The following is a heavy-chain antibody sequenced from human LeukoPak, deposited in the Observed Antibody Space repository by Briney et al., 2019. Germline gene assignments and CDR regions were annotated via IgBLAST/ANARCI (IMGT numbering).Heavy chain of an antibody. CDR3: ARARGFGELLFWFDP. CDR1: GGSISSYY. CDR2: IYYSGST. D-gene: IGHD3-10*01. V-gene: IGHV4-59*01. J-gene: IGHJ5*02. Sequence: SGTLSLTCTVSGGSISSYYWSWIRQPPGKGLEWIGYIYYSGSTNYNPSLKSRVTISVDTSKNQFSLKLSSVTAADTAVYYCARARGFGELLFWFDPWGQGTLVTVSS.